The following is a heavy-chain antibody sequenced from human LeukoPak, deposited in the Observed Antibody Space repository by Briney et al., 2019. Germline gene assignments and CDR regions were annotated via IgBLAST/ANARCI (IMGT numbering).Heavy chain of an antibody. CDR2: ISNSDGST. CDR3: AKATGYLL. D-gene: IGHD1-14*01. V-gene: IGHV3-23*01. Sequence: QTGGSLRLSCAASGFTFSSYAMSWVRQAPGKGLEWVSTISNSDGSTYYADSVKGRFTIPRDNSENTLYLQMNSLRAEDTAVYYCAKATGYLLWGQGTLVTVSS. J-gene: IGHJ4*02. CDR1: GFTFSSYA.